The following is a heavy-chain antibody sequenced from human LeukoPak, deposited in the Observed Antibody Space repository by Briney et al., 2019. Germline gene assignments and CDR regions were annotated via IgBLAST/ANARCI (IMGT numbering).Heavy chain of an antibody. V-gene: IGHV4-39*07. CDR3: AKGAGGFSYYNWFDP. CDR1: GGSISTSNYY. CDR2: IFYSGST. J-gene: IGHJ5*02. Sequence: TSETLSLTCTVSGGSISTSNYYWGWIRQPPGKGLEWIGNIFYSGSTYYSPSLKSRVTISLDTSRNQFSLKLNSLTAADTAIYYCAKGAGGFSYYNWFDPWGQGTLVTVSS. D-gene: IGHD5-18*01.